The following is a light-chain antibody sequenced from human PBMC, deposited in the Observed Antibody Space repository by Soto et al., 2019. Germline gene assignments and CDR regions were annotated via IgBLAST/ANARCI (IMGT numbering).Light chain of an antibody. CDR2: DVT. CDR3: CSYAGSYSVV. Sequence: QSALTHPRSVSGSPGQSVTISCTGTSSDVGGYNYVSWYQHHPGKAPRLMIYDVTKRPSGVPERFSGSKSGNTASLTISGLQADDEADYYCCSYAGSYSVVFGGGTKVTVL. CDR1: SSDVGGYNY. J-gene: IGLJ2*01. V-gene: IGLV2-11*01.